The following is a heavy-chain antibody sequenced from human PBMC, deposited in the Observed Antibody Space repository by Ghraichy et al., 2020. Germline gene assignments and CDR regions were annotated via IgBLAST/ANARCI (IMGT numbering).Heavy chain of an antibody. Sequence: SQTLSFTCAVSGDVIGAGGYSWSWIRQSPGKGLEWVGYTYHDGTTHLNPSLKNRVTILVDKSKNQFSLNLSSLTAADTAVYYCARGAHDYAFDFWGQGAPVTVTS. J-gene: IGHJ4*02. CDR2: TYHDGTT. V-gene: IGHV4-30-2*06. CDR3: ARGAHDYAFDF. CDR1: GDVIGAGGYS. D-gene: IGHD4-17*01.